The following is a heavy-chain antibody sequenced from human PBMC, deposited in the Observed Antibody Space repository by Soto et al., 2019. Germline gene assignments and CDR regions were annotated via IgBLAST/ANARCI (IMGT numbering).Heavy chain of an antibody. CDR2: ISGSGGST. CDR1: GFTFSSYA. Sequence: PGGSLRLSCAASGFTFSSYAMSWVRQAPGKGLEWVSAISGSGGSTYYADSVKGRFTISRDNSKNTLYLQMNSLRAEDTAVYYCAKDRFHGVLMVYAPTDYWGQGTLVTVSS. J-gene: IGHJ4*02. CDR3: AKDRFHGVLMVYAPTDY. D-gene: IGHD2-8*01. V-gene: IGHV3-23*01.